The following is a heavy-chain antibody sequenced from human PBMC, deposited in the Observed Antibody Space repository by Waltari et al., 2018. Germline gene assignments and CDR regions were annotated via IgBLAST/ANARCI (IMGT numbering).Heavy chain of an antibody. CDR1: RFTFSNYA. CDR2: ISGSGSST. CDR3: AKGRGDVGATSGHNY. Sequence: EVQLLESGGGLVQPGGSLRLSCAAPRFTFSNYAMRWVRQAPGKGLGWVSAISGSGSSTYYIDSGKGRFTISRDNSKNTLYLKMNSLRVEDTAVYYCAKGRGDVGATSGHNYWGQGTLVTVSS. V-gene: IGHV3-23*01. J-gene: IGHJ4*02. D-gene: IGHD1-26*01.